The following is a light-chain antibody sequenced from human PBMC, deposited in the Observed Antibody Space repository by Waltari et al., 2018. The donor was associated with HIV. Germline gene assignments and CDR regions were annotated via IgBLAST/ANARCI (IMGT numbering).Light chain of an antibody. CDR3: AAWDDSLNGWV. V-gene: IGLV1-44*01. CDR2: GND. J-gene: IGLJ3*02. Sequence: HSVLPQPPSVSGTPGQRVTIPCSGSRSTIGRHTVNWDQQVPGMAPKFLISGNDERPSGVPDRFSGSKSGTSASLAVRGLQSDDEANYYCAAWDDSLNGWVFGGGTMLTVL. CDR1: RSTIGRHT.